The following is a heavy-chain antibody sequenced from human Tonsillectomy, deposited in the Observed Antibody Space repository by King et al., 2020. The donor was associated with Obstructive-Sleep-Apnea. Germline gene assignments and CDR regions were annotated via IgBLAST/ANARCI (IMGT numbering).Heavy chain of an antibody. Sequence: VKLVESGGGLVQPGGSLRLSCAASGFTFGNYWMSWVRQAPGKGLEWVASIKEDGGEKYYVDSVKGRFTISRDNAKNSLYLQMNSLGTEDTAVYYCARDPFILSVDYIYYFFDYWGQGTRVTGSS. CDR1: GFTFGNYW. V-gene: IGHV3-7*03. CDR3: ARDPFILSVDYIYYFFDY. CDR2: IKEDGGEK. D-gene: IGHD4-11*01. J-gene: IGHJ4*02.